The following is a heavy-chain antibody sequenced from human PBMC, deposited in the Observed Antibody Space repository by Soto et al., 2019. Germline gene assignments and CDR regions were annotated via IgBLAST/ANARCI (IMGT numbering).Heavy chain of an antibody. D-gene: IGHD2-2*01. Sequence: PGGSLRLSCAASGFTFSDYAMHWVRQAPGKGLEWVALISFDGSNELYADSVQGRFTISRDNSENTLYLQMNSLRADDTAVYYCARPAATVIYYSGMDVWGQGTTVTVSS. CDR2: ISFDGSNE. CDR1: GFTFSDYA. J-gene: IGHJ6*02. V-gene: IGHV3-30-3*01. CDR3: ARPAATVIYYSGMDV.